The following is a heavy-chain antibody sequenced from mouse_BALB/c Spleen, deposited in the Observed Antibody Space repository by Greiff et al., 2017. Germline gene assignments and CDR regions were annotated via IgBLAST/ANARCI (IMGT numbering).Heavy chain of an antibody. CDR1: GFTFSSYG. CDR2: ISSGGSYT. CDR3: ARRGDYPFDY. J-gene: IGHJ2*01. D-gene: IGHD5-5*01. Sequence: EVNLVESGGDLVKPGGSLKLSCAASGFTFSSYGMSWVRQTPDKRLEWVATISSGGSYTYYPDSVQGRFTISRDNAKNTLYLQMISLKSEDTAMYYCARRGDYPFDYWGQGTTLTVSS. V-gene: IGHV5-6*02.